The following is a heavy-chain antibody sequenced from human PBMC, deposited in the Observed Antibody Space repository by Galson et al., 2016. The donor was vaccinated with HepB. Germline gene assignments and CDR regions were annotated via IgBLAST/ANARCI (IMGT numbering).Heavy chain of an antibody. CDR2: INPSGGDR. V-gene: IGHV1-46*01. D-gene: IGHD1-1*01. J-gene: IGHJ4*02. CDR3: ARSLDQAYFDY. Sequence: SVKVSCKASGYTFTNYYMHWVRQAPGQGLEWMGIINPSGGDRSYAQKLQGRVTMTRDTSTSTVYMELSSLRSEDTAIYYCARSLDQAYFDYWGQGTLVTVSS. CDR1: GYTFTNYY.